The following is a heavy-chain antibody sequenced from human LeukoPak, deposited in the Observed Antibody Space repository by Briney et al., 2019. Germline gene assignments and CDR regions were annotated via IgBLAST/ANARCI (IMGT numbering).Heavy chain of an antibody. Sequence: PGGSLRLSCAASGFTFSSYAMHWARQAPGKGLEWVTFIQYDGSTKYYADSVRGRFTISRDNSKNTLYLQMNSLRAEDTAVYYCAKSAMIRGVIGGNWFDSWGQGTLVTVSS. J-gene: IGHJ5*01. V-gene: IGHV3-30*02. CDR2: IQYDGSTK. CDR1: GFTFSSYA. D-gene: IGHD3-10*01. CDR3: AKSAMIRGVIGGNWFDS.